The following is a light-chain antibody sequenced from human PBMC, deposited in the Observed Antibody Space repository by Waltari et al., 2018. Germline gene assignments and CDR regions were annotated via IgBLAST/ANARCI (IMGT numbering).Light chain of an antibody. Sequence: QSALTQPASVSGSPGQSITLSCTGTSNDVGSYHLVSWYQRHPGKAPELLIYEGSKRPSGVSNRFSGSKSGNTASLTISGLQAEDEADYFCCSYASGSTIIFGGGTKLTVL. CDR1: SNDVGSYHL. J-gene: IGLJ2*01. CDR3: CSYASGSTII. V-gene: IGLV2-23*01. CDR2: EGS.